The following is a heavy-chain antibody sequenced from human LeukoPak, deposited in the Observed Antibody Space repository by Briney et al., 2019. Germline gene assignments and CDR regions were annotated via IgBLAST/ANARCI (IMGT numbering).Heavy chain of an antibody. V-gene: IGHV5-51*01. Sequence: GESLKISCKGSGYSFTSYWIGWVRQMPGKGLEWMGIIYPGDSDTRYSPSFQGQVTISADKSISTAYLQWSSLKASDTAMYYCARLADYGGTPVSYFDYWDQEPWSPSPQ. CDR2: IYPGDSDT. CDR3: ARLADYGGTPVSYFDY. J-gene: IGHJ4*01. D-gene: IGHD4-23*01. CDR1: GYSFTSYW.